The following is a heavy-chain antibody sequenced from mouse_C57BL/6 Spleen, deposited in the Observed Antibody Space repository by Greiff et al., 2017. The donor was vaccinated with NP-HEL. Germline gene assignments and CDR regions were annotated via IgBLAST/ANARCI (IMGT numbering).Heavy chain of an antibody. V-gene: IGHV1-81*01. Sequence: QVQLKQSGSELARPGASVKLSCKASGYTFTSYGISWVKQRTGQGLEWIGEIYPRSGNTYYNEKFKGKATLTADKSSSTAYMELRSLTSEDSAVYFCAHYYGSSPQFDYWGQGTTLTVSS. CDR3: AHYYGSSPQFDY. D-gene: IGHD1-1*01. J-gene: IGHJ2*01. CDR2: IYPRSGNT. CDR1: GYTFTSYG.